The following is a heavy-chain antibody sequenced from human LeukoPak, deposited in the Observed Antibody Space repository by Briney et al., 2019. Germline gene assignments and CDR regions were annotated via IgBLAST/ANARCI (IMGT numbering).Heavy chain of an antibody. V-gene: IGHV3-66*01. CDR1: GFSFSSYY. Sequence: GGSLRLSCAASGFSFSSYYTSWVGQAPGKGLEWVSLIYSGGSTYYADSVKGRFTISRGNSKNTLYLQMNSLRAEDTAVYYCASSAPCRIYYFFYSGQGTLVTVSS. CDR2: IYSGGST. J-gene: IGHJ4*02. D-gene: IGHD2-15*01. CDR3: ASSAPCRIYYFFY.